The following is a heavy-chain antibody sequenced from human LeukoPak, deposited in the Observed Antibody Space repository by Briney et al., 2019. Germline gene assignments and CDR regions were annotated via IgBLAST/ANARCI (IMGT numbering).Heavy chain of an antibody. D-gene: IGHD4-23*01. CDR1: GGSFSGYY. J-gene: IGHJ6*02. CDR2: INHSGST. CDR3: ARHIGVTPSDNGMDV. V-gene: IGHV4-34*01. Sequence: SETLSLTCAVYGGSFSGYYWSWIRQPPGKGLEWIGEINHSGSTNYNPSLKSRVTISVDTSKNQFSLDLTSVTAADMAVYYCARHIGVTPSDNGMDVWGQGTTVTVSS.